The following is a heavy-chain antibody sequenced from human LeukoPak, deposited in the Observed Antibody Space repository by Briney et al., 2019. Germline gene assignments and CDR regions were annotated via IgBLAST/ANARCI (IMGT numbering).Heavy chain of an antibody. CDR3: ARDTVYSRYFDWPTRMDV. CDR2: INPNSGGT. V-gene: IGHV1-2*02. Sequence: ASVRVSCKASGYTFTGYYMHWVRQAPGQGLEWMGWINPNSGGTNYAQTFQGRVTMTRDTSISTAYMELSRLRSDDTAVYYCARDTVYSRYFDWPTRMDVWGQGTTVTVSS. J-gene: IGHJ6*02. D-gene: IGHD3-9*01. CDR1: GYTFTGYY.